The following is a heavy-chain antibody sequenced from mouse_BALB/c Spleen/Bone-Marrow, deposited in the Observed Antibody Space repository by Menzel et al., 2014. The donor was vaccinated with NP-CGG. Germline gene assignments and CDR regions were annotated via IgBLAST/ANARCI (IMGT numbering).Heavy chain of an antibody. CDR1: GFTFSSYA. J-gene: IGHJ4*01. Sequence: EVQGVESGGGLVKPGGSLKLSCAASGFTFSSYAMSWVRQTPEKRLEWVASISSGGSTYYLDSVKGRFTISRGNARNILYLQMSSLRSEDTAMYYCARGGGYDYGHYYAMDYWGQGTSVTVSS. D-gene: IGHD2-4*01. CDR2: ISSGGST. CDR3: ARGGGYDYGHYYAMDY. V-gene: IGHV5-6-5*01.